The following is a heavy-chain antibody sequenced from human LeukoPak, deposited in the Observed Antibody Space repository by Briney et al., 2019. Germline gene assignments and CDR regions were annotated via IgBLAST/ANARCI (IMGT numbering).Heavy chain of an antibody. Sequence: GGSLRLSCAASRFTFSSYSMNWVRQAPGKGLEWVSSIGSSSSYIYYADSVKGRFTISRDNAKNSLYLQMNSLRAEDTAVYYCASGSSGTYYYFDYWGQGTLVTVSS. D-gene: IGHD1-26*01. CDR3: ASGSSGTYYYFDY. CDR1: RFTFSSYS. V-gene: IGHV3-21*01. CDR2: IGSSSSYI. J-gene: IGHJ4*02.